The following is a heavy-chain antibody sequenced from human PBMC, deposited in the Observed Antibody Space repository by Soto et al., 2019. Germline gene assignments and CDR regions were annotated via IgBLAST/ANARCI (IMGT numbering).Heavy chain of an antibody. CDR1: GYSFTNYN. Sequence: QVHLVQSGAEVQQPGASVKVSCKASGYSFTNYNIHWVRQAPGQSLEWVGGINTGNGNTKYSAKFQDRVTISRDTSANTAYMELNNLKSEDTAVYFCARLQRYVEGLPGGLDYWGQGTLVTVSS. CDR2: INTGNGNT. V-gene: IGHV1-3*04. J-gene: IGHJ4*02. CDR3: ARLQRYVEGLPGGLDY. D-gene: IGHD3-3*01.